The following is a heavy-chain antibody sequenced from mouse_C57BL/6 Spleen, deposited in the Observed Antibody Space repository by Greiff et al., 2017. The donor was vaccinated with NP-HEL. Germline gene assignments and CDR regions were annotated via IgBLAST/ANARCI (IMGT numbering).Heavy chain of an antibody. CDR1: GFSLTSYG. CDR2: IWSGGST. J-gene: IGHJ4*01. D-gene: IGHD2-4*01. Sequence: VQLKQSGPGLVQPSQSLSITCTVSGFSLTSYGVHWVRQSPGKGLEWLGVIWSGGSTDYNAAFISRLSISKDNSKSQVFFKMNSLQADDTAIYYCARKVNDYDDYAMDYWGQGTSVTVSS. V-gene: IGHV2-2*01. CDR3: ARKVNDYDDYAMDY.